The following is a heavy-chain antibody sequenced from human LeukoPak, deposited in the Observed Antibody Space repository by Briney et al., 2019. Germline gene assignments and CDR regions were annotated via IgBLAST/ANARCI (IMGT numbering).Heavy chain of an antibody. CDR2: IYPGDSDT. J-gene: IGHJ3*02. Sequence: GESLKISCKGSGYSFTSYWIGWVRQMPGKGLEWMGIIYPGDSDTRYSPSFQGQVTISADKSISTAYLQWSSLKASDTAMYYCARSSSSAVGIGAFDIWGQGTMVTVSS. D-gene: IGHD6-6*01. V-gene: IGHV5-51*01. CDR1: GYSFTSYW. CDR3: ARSSSSAVGIGAFDI.